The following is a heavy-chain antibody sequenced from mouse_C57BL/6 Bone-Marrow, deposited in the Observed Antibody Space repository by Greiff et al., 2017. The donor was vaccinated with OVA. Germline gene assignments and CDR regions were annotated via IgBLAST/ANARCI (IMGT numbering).Heavy chain of an antibody. J-gene: IGHJ2*01. CDR3: ARRKTAQDPYYFDY. Sequence: EVQLQESGPGLVKPSQSLSLTCSVTGYSITSGYYWNWIRQFPGNKLEWMGYISYDGSNNYNPSLKNRISITRDTSKNQFFLKLNSVTTEDTATYYCARRKTAQDPYYFDYWGQGTTLTVSS. D-gene: IGHD3-2*02. CDR2: ISYDGSN. V-gene: IGHV3-6*01. CDR1: GYSITSGYY.